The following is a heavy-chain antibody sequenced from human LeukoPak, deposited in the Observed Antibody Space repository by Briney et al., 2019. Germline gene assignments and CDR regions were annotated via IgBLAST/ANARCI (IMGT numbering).Heavy chain of an antibody. CDR1: GGSIYSSNYF. J-gene: IGHJ4*02. D-gene: IGHD2-2*01. V-gene: IGHV4-39*01. Sequence: PSETLSLTCTVSGGSIYSSNYFWGWVRQPPGKGLEWIGSIYYSGSTYYNPSLKSRVTISVDTSKNQFSLKLSSVAAADTAVYYCARSIVVVPAAMGYWGQGTLVTVSS. CDR3: ARSIVVVPAAMGY. CDR2: IYYSGST.